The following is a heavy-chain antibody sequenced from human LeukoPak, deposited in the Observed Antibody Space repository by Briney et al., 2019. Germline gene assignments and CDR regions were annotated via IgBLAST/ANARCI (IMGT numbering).Heavy chain of an antibody. D-gene: IGHD1-7*01. CDR1: GDSLSNHF. CDR3: ARLSGDVNWNYGALDN. J-gene: IGHJ4*02. Sequence: SETLSLTCTVSGDSLSNHFWSWIRQPPGKGLEWIGYIYYSGGTDYNPSLKSRVTISVDTSKNQFSLNLSSVTAADTAVYYCARLSGDVNWNYGALDNWGQGTLVTVSS. CDR2: IYYSGGT. V-gene: IGHV4-59*08.